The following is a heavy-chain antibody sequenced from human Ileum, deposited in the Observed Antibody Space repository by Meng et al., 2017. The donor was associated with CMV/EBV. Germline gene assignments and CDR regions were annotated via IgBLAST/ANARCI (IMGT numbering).Heavy chain of an antibody. Sequence: GESLQISCAASGFTFSDYYMSWIRQAPGKGLEWVLSISNSGYTTYYADSVKGRFTISRDNAKKFLYLQMNSLRVDDTAVYYCASWGDGYNFDYWGQGSLVTVSS. V-gene: IGHV3-11*04. CDR3: ASWGDGYNFDY. D-gene: IGHD5-24*01. CDR2: ISNSGYTT. CDR1: GFTFSDYY. J-gene: IGHJ4*02.